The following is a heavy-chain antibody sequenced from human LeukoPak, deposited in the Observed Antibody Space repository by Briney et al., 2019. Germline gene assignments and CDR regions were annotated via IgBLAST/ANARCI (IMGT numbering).Heavy chain of an antibody. CDR1: GGSISSYY. Sequence: PSETLSLTCTVSGGSISSYYWSWIRQPPGKGLEWIGYIYYSGSTNYNPSLKSRVTTSVDTSKNQFSLKLSSVTAADTAVYYCARGPGTSSSYAFDIWGQGTMVTVSS. V-gene: IGHV4-59*12. CDR3: ARGPGTSSSYAFDI. J-gene: IGHJ3*02. CDR2: IYYSGST. D-gene: IGHD2-8*01.